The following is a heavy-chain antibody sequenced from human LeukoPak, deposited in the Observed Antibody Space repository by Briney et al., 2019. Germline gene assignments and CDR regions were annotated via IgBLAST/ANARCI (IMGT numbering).Heavy chain of an antibody. V-gene: IGHV4-61*01. Sequence: KPSETLSLTCSVSGGSVRSDMSHWSWIRQPPGKGLEWIGYVYYSGSANYNPSLESRVTMSLDHSKNQFSLDLTSVTSADTAVYYCARDRSGLALFDYWGQGIPVTVSS. CDR2: VYYSGSA. CDR3: ARDRSGLALFDY. CDR1: GGSVRSDMSH. D-gene: IGHD3-3*01. J-gene: IGHJ4*02.